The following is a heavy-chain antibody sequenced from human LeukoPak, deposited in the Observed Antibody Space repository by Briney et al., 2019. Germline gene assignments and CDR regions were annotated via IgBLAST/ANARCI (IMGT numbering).Heavy chain of an antibody. CDR1: GGSISSGGYY. V-gene: IGHV4-31*03. J-gene: IGHJ4*02. CDR3: ARELEENCSGGSCSTYYFDY. D-gene: IGHD2-15*01. Sequence: SETLSLTCTVSGGSISSGGYYWSWIRQHPGKGLEWIGYIYYSGSTYYNPSLKIRVTISVDTSKNQFSLKLSSVTAADTAVYYCARELEENCSGGSCSTYYFDYWGQGTLVTVSS. CDR2: IYYSGST.